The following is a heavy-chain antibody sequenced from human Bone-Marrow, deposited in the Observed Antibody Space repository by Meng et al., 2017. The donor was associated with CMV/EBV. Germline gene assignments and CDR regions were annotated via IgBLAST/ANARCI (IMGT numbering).Heavy chain of an antibody. CDR2: IYYSGST. V-gene: IGHV4-39*01. D-gene: IGHD2-2*01. Sequence: SETLSLTCTVSGGSISSSSYYWGWIRQPPGKGLEWIGSIYYSGSTYYNPSLKSRVTISVDTSKNQFSLKLSSVTAADTAVYYCARQGSYCSSTSCFDYWGQGTLVPVSS. CDR1: GGSISSSSYY. CDR3: ARQGSYCSSTSCFDY. J-gene: IGHJ4*02.